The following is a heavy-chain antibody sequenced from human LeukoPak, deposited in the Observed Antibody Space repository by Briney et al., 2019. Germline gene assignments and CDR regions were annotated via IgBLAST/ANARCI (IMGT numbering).Heavy chain of an antibody. Sequence: GGSLRLSCAASGFTFSSYSMNWVRQAPGKGLEWVSSISSSSSYIYYADSVKGRFTISRDNAKTSLYLQMNSLRAEDTAVYYCARDGARYSRRSQDVWGKGTTVTVSS. CDR1: GFTFSSYS. V-gene: IGHV3-21*01. CDR2: ISSSSSYI. J-gene: IGHJ6*04. D-gene: IGHD4-11*01. CDR3: ARDGARYSRRSQDV.